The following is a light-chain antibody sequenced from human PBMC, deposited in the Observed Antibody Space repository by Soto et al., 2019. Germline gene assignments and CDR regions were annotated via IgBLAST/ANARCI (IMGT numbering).Light chain of an antibody. CDR3: QQYYSTTLT. J-gene: IGKJ4*01. V-gene: IGKV4-1*01. CDR1: QSVLYSSNNKNY. CDR2: WAS. Sequence: DIVMTQSPDSLAVSLGERATINCKSSQSVLYSSNNKNYLAWYQQKPGQPPKLLIYWASTRESGVPERFSGSGSVTDITNSISSLQAEDVAVSFSQQYYSTTLTFGGGTKQEFK.